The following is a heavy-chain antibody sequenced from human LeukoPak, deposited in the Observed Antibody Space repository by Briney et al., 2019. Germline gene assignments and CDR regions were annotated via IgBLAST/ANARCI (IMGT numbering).Heavy chain of an antibody. CDR1: GYSISSGYY. CDR2: IYHSGST. D-gene: IGHD1-20*01. CDR3: AREGGPNYNWNRPGY. J-gene: IGHJ4*02. V-gene: IGHV4-38-2*02. Sequence: PSETLSLTCTVSGYSISSGYYWGWIQQPPGKGLEWIGSIYHSGSTYYNPSLKSRVTISVDTSKNQFSLKLSSVTAADAAVYYCAREGGPNYNWNRPGYWGQGTLVTVSS.